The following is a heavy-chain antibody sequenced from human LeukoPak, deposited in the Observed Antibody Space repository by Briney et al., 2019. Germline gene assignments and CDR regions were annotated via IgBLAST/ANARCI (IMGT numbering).Heavy chain of an antibody. J-gene: IGHJ6*04. Sequence: GGSLRLSCAASGFTFSSYAMSWVRQAPGKGLEWVSAISGSGGSTYYADSVKGRFTISRDNSKNTLYLQMNSLRAEDTAVYYCAKARYQFSGRGYYYGMDVWGKGTTVTVPS. CDR2: ISGSGGST. V-gene: IGHV3-23*01. CDR1: GFTFSSYA. D-gene: IGHD3-10*01. CDR3: AKARYQFSGRGYYYGMDV.